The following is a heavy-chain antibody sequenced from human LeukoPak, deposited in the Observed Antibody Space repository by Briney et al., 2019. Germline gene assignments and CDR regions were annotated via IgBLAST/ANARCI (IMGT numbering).Heavy chain of an antibody. CDR1: GYTFTGYY. D-gene: IGHD4-17*01. V-gene: IGHV1-2*02. J-gene: IGHJ6*03. Sequence: ASVKVSCKASGYTFTGYYMHWVRQAPGQGLEWMGWINPNSGGTNYAQKFQGRVTMTRDTSISTAYMELSRLRSDDTAVYYCARARDYGDHYYYYYMDVWGKGTTVTVSS. CDR3: ARARDYGDHYYYYYMDV. CDR2: INPNSGGT.